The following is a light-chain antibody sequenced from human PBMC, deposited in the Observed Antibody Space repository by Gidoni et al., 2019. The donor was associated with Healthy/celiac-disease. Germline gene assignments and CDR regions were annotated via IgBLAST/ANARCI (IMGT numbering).Light chain of an antibody. Sequence: DIEMTQSPSTLSASVGDRVTLTCRASQSMSSWLACYQQKPGKAPTLLIYKASSLESGVPSRFSGSGSGTEFTLTISSLQPDDFATYYCQQYNSYPRTFGQXTKLEIK. CDR1: QSMSSW. J-gene: IGKJ2*01. CDR2: KAS. V-gene: IGKV1-5*03. CDR3: QQYNSYPRT.